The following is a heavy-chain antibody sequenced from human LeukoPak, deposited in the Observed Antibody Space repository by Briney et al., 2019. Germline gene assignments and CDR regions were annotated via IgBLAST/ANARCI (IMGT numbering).Heavy chain of an antibody. CDR3: ARGPPGYYGSGSYPGY. J-gene: IGHJ4*02. Sequence: ASVKVSCKASGYTFTSYDINWVRQATGQGLEWMGWMNPNSGNTGYAQKFQGRVTMTRNTSISTAYMELSSLRSEDTAVYYCARGPPGYYGSGSYPGYWGQGTLVTVSS. CDR2: MNPNSGNT. V-gene: IGHV1-8*01. D-gene: IGHD3-10*01. CDR1: GYTFTSYD.